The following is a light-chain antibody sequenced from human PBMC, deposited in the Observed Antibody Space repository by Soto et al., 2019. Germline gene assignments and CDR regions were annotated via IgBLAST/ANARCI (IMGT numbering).Light chain of an antibody. CDR3: SSYTTSITYV. Sequence: QSVLTQPDSVSGSPGQSITISCTGTTSDVGRYNYVSWYQQHPGKAPKLMIYEVSNRPSGVSNRFSGSKSGNTASLTISGRQAEDEADYYCSSYTTSITYVFGTGTKLTVL. CDR2: EVS. J-gene: IGLJ1*01. V-gene: IGLV2-14*01. CDR1: TSDVGRYNY.